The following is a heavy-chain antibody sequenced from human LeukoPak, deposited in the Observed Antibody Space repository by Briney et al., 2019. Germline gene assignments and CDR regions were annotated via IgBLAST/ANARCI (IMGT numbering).Heavy chain of an antibody. CDR3: ARRGTTYCTVDSCHPNWFDP. V-gene: IGHV3-11*03. CDR1: GFTFSDYY. CDR2: INRSSSDT. D-gene: IGHD2-15*01. J-gene: IGHJ5*02. Sequence: GGSLRLSCAASGFTFSDYYMTWIRQAPGRGLEWISYINRSSSDTKYADSVKGRCTIARDNAKNSVYLLMNSMRAEDTAVYYCARRGTTYCTVDSCHPNWFDPWGQGPLLSVSS.